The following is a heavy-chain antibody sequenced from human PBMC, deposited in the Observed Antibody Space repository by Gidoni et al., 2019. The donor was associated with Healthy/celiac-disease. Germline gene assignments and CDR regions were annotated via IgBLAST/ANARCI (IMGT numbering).Heavy chain of an antibody. Sequence: QVQLVQSGAEVKTPGSSVKVSCKVAGVRVSSYAISWGRQAPGQVPEGMGGITPTFGTATYAQKFPCSVTITADESTSTAYMELSSLRSEDTAVYYCARDALTYGSGSYYLDYWGQGTLVTVSS. CDR1: GVRVSSYA. D-gene: IGHD3-10*01. CDR3: ARDALTYGSGSYYLDY. V-gene: IGHV1-69*01. J-gene: IGHJ4*02. CDR2: ITPTFGTA.